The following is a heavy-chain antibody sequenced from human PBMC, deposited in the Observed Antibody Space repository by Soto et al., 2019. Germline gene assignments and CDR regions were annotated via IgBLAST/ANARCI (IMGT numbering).Heavy chain of an antibody. J-gene: IGHJ2*01. CDR1: GGSTTNYY. Sequence: QVQLQESGPGLVKPSETLSLTCTVSGGSTTNYYWSWLRQPAGQGLEYIGRIYGSGRTNYNPSLKSRVTMAVSLNQMSLRLTAVTAADTAVYYCARDFYVNTALDYWYFELWGRGALVTVSS. V-gene: IGHV4-4*07. CDR2: IYGSGRT. CDR3: ARDFYVNTALDYWYFEL. D-gene: IGHD5-18*01.